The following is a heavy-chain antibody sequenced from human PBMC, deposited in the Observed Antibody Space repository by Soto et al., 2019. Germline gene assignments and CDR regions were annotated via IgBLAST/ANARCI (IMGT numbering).Heavy chain of an antibody. CDR3: ARNLAAGDY. CDR2: LNPNGGST. V-gene: IGHV1-46*01. D-gene: IGHD6-13*01. Sequence: QVQLVQSGAEVKKPGASVKGSCKASGYTFTNSYIHCVRQATGQGLEWMALLNPNGGSTNYAQNFQGRVTVTRYTSTSTVYMELTSLTSEDKAVYYCARNLAAGDYGGQGTLVTVSS. CDR1: GYTFTNSY. J-gene: IGHJ4*02.